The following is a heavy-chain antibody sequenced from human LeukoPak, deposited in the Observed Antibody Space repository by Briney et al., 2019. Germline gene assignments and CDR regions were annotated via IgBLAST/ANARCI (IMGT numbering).Heavy chain of an antibody. D-gene: IGHD2-2*01. Sequence: PSETPSLTCAVYGGSFSGYYWSWIRQPPGKGLEWIGEINHSGSTNYNPSLKSRVTISVDTSKNQFSLKLSSVTAADTAVYYCARGLSRGYCSSTSCYYYYGMDVWGQGTTVTVSS. CDR2: INHSGST. CDR3: ARGLSRGYCSSTSCYYYYGMDV. V-gene: IGHV4-34*01. CDR1: GGSFSGYY. J-gene: IGHJ6*02.